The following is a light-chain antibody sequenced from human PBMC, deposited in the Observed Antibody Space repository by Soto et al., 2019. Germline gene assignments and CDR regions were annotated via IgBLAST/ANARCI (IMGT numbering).Light chain of an antibody. CDR3: QQHNNAPST. CDR1: QSVSFN. J-gene: IGKJ4*02. Sequence: IVMTQSPATLSVSPGERATLSCRASQSVSFNLVWYQHKPGQPPRLRMYNASNRAAGISARFTGSWSGTDFTLTSDNMQSEDFAFYYCQQHNNAPSTFGGGTKVE. CDR2: NAS. V-gene: IGKV3-15*01.